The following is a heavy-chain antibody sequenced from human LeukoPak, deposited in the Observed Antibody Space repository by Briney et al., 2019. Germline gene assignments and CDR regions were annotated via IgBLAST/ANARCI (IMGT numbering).Heavy chain of an antibody. V-gene: IGHV3-53*01. Sequence: GGSLRLSCAASGFTVSSNYMSWVRQAPGKGLEGVSVIHSDGATHYADSVKGRFTISRDTSKNTLYLQMNSLRAEDTAVYYCASTSIIRGYDHDQYYWGQGTLVTVSS. CDR2: IHSDGAT. J-gene: IGHJ4*02. CDR3: ASTSIIRGYDHDQYY. CDR1: GFTVSSNY. D-gene: IGHD5-12*01.